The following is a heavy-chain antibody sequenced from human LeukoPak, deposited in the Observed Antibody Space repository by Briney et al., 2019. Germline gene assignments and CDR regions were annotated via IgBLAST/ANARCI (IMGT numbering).Heavy chain of an antibody. J-gene: IGHJ4*02. CDR1: GGSFSGYY. Sequence: SETLSLTCAVFGGSFSGYYWSWIRQSPGKGLEWIGEISHSGSTNYNPSLKSRVTISIDTSKNQFSLKLSSVTPEDTAEYYCAGTTDYSSFLAFWGQGTLVTVSS. D-gene: IGHD4-11*01. CDR2: ISHSGST. V-gene: IGHV4-34*01. CDR3: AGTTDYSSFLAF.